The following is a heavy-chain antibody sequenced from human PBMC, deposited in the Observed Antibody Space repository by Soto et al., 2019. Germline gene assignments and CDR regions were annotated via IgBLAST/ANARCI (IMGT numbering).Heavy chain of an antibody. CDR1: GGSFSGYY. CDR2: INHSGST. CDR3: ARGVGELLRYYYYYGMDV. D-gene: IGHD1-26*01. V-gene: IGHV4-34*01. J-gene: IGHJ6*02. Sequence: KASETLSLTCAVYGGSFSGYYWSWIRQPPGKGLEWIGEINHSGSTNYNPSLKSRVTISVDTSKNQFSLKLSSVTAADTAVYYCARGVGELLRYYYYYGMDVWGQGTTVTVSS.